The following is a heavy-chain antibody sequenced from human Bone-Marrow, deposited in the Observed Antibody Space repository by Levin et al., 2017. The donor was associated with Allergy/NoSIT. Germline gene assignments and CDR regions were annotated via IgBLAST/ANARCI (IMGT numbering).Heavy chain of an antibody. J-gene: IGHJ4*02. CDR2: IYPSDSDT. D-gene: IGHD6-19*01. CDR1: GYTFSNYW. V-gene: IGHV5-51*01. Sequence: GESLKISCQASGYTFSNYWIGWVRQMPGKGLEWVGIIYPSDSDTRYGPSFQGQVTISVDKSINTAYLQWSSLRPSDTAMYYCARRRSLLAGWAEFDYWGQGALVLVSS. CDR3: ARRRSLLAGWAEFDY.